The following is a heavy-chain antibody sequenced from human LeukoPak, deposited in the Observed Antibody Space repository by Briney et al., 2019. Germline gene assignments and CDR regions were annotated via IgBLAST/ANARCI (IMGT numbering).Heavy chain of an antibody. V-gene: IGHV3-64*01. CDR1: GFTFSRYA. CDR3: ARSRDGYNPVDY. J-gene: IGHJ4*02. D-gene: IGHD5-24*01. Sequence: PGGSLRLSCAASGFTFSRYAMHWVRQAPGKGLEYVSAISSNGGSTYYANSVKGRFTISRDNSKNTLYLQMGSLRAEDMAVYYCARSRDGYNPVDYWGQGTLVTVSS. CDR2: ISSNGGST.